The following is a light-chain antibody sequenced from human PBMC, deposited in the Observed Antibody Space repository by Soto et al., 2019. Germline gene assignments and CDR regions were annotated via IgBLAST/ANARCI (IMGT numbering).Light chain of an antibody. J-gene: IGKJ4*01. CDR3: QQYNNWPLT. Sequence: IVMTQSPATLSVSPGERVTLSCRASQGIGITLAWYQQKPGQPPRLLIYDASTRATGFPARFSGSGSGTEFTLTISSLQSEDFAVYYCQQYNNWPLTFGGGTTVEIK. CDR1: QGIGIT. CDR2: DAS. V-gene: IGKV3D-15*01.